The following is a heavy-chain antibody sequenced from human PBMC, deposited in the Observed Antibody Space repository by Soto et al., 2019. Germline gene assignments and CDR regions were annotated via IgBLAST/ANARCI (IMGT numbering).Heavy chain of an antibody. D-gene: IGHD1-1*01. CDR1: GFTFSSYS. J-gene: IGHJ4*02. V-gene: IGHV3-48*02. Sequence: EVQLVESGGGLVQPGGSLRLSCAASGFTFSSYSMNWVRQAPGKGLEWVSYISSSSSTIYNADSVKGLFTISRDNAKNSLCLQMNSLRDEDTAVYYWATGILLERKFDYWGQGTLVTVSS. CDR3: ATGILLERKFDY. CDR2: ISSSSSTI.